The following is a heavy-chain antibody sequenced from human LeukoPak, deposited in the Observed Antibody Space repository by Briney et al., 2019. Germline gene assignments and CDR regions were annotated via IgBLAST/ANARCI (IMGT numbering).Heavy chain of an antibody. CDR3: ATDPVTMVRGAIQFDY. J-gene: IGHJ4*02. Sequence: ASVKVSCKVSGYTLTELSMHWVRQAPGEGLEWMGGFDPEDGETIYAQKFQGRVTMTEDTSTDTAYMELSSLRSEDTAVYYCATDPVTMVRGAIQFDYWGQGTLVTVSS. CDR1: GYTLTELS. V-gene: IGHV1-24*01. CDR2: FDPEDGET. D-gene: IGHD3-10*01.